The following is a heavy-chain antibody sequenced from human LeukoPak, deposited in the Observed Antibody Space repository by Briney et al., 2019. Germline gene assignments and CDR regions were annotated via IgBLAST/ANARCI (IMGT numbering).Heavy chain of an antibody. CDR2: IYSGGST. V-gene: IGHV3-66*01. J-gene: IGHJ3*02. Sequence: GGSLRLSCAASGFTFKNSWMSWVRQAPGKGLEWVSVIYSGGSTYYADSVKGRFTISRDNSKNTLYLQMNSLRAEDTAVYYCARSRRYDSSGYRAFDIWGQGTMVTVSS. D-gene: IGHD3-22*01. CDR1: GFTFKNSW. CDR3: ARSRRYDSSGYRAFDI.